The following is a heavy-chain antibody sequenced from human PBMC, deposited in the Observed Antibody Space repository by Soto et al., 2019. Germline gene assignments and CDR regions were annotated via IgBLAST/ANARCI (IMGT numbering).Heavy chain of an antibody. Sequence: GASVKVSCKTSGYIFSNYGITWVRQAPGQPLEWLGWISLYSDGTNYAQKFQGRVSMTTDTSTTTAYMELRSLRSDDTAVYYCARVVPGAEAWFGPWGQGTLVTVSS. CDR3: ARVVPGAEAWFGP. D-gene: IGHD2-2*01. CDR1: GYIFSNYG. J-gene: IGHJ5*02. CDR2: ISLYSDGT. V-gene: IGHV1-18*01.